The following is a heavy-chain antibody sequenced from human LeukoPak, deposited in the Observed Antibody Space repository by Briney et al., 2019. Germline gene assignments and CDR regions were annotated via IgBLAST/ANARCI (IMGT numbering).Heavy chain of an antibody. D-gene: IGHD3-16*01. J-gene: IGHJ3*02. CDR2: INHSGST. CDR1: GGSFSGYY. V-gene: IGHV4-34*01. Sequence: SETLSLTCAVYGGSFSGYYWSWIRQPPGKGLEWIGEINHSGSTNYNPSLKSRVTISVDTSKNQFSLKLSSVTAADTAVYYCARAYDYVWGSIDAFDIWGQGTMVTVSS. CDR3: ARAYDYVWGSIDAFDI.